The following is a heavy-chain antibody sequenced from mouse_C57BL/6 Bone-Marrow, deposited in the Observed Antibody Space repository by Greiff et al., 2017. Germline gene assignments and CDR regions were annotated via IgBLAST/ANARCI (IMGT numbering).Heavy chain of an antibody. V-gene: IGHV1-72*01. J-gene: IGHJ1*03. CDR2: IDPNSGGT. CDR3: ARGDYGSSFYWYFDV. D-gene: IGHD1-1*01. Sequence: QVQLQQPGAELVKPGASVKLSCKASGYTFTSYWMHWVKQRPGRGLEWIGRIDPNSGGTKYNAKFQSKATLTVDKPSSPAYMQLSSLTSEDSAVYYCARGDYGSSFYWYFDVWGTGTTVTVSS. CDR1: GYTFTSYW.